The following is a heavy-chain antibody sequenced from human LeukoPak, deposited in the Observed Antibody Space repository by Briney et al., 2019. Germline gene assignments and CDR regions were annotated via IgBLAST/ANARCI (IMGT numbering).Heavy chain of an antibody. V-gene: IGHV5-51*01. J-gene: IGHJ5*02. CDR2: IYPGDSDT. D-gene: IGHD2-15*01. CDR1: GYSFTSYW. Sequence: GESLKISCKGSGYSFTSYWIGWVRQMPGKGLDWMGIIYPGDSDTRYSPPFQGQVTISAEKSISTAYLQWRSLKASDTAMYYCARHSDVVVVAATLGFDPWGQGTLVTVSS. CDR3: ARHSDVVVVAATLGFDP.